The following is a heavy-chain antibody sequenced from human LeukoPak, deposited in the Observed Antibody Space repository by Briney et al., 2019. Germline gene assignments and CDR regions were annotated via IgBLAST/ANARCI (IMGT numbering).Heavy chain of an antibody. Sequence: ASVKVSCKASGYTFTSYGISWVRQAPGQGLEWMGWISAYNGNTNYAQKLQGRVTMTTDTSTSTAYMELRSLRSDDTAVYYCAREVDCSSTSCYLDYWGQGTLVTVSS. CDR3: AREVDCSSTSCYLDY. D-gene: IGHD2-2*01. V-gene: IGHV1-18*01. CDR2: ISAYNGNT. J-gene: IGHJ4*02. CDR1: GYTFTSYG.